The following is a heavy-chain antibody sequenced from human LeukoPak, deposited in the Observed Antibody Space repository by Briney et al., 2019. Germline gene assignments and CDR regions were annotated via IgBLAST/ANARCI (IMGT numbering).Heavy chain of an antibody. D-gene: IGHD4-17*01. V-gene: IGHV3-30*09. J-gene: IGHJ4*02. CDR3: ARAMTTVWNGLATQDY. CDR1: GFTFSSYA. Sequence: PGGSLRLSCAASGFTFSSYATHWVRKAPGKGLEWVAVISYDGSNKYYADSVRGRFAISRDNSKNTLYLQMNSLRAEDTAVYYCARAMTTVWNGLATQDYWGQGTLVTVSS. CDR2: ISYDGSNK.